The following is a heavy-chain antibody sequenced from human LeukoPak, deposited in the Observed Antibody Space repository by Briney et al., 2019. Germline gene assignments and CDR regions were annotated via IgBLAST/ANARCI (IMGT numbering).Heavy chain of an antibody. CDR3: VKDQWIDY. J-gene: IGHJ4*02. Sequence: GGALRLSCSISGVTSIVFIMHWGRQAPGGGGQYVLSISTNVGKTYYADSVKGRFTISRDNYKNTLFLQMSSLRVEDTAVYYCVKDQWIDYWGQGVLVSVSS. CDR1: GVTSIVFI. V-gene: IGHV3-64D*09. D-gene: IGHD6-19*01. CDR2: ISTNVGKT.